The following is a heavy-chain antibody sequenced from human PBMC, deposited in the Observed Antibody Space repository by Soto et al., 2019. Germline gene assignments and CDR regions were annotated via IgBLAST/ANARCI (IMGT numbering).Heavy chain of an antibody. CDR3: ARESSGWTIAGAFDI. D-gene: IGHD6-19*01. J-gene: IGHJ3*02. CDR2: IYHSGST. CDR1: GYSISSGYY. Sequence: PSETLSLTCAVSGYSISSGYYWGWIRQPPGKGLEWIGSIYHSGSTYYNPSLKSRVTISVDTSKNQFSLKLSSVTAADTAVYYCARESSGWTIAGAFDIWGQGTMVTVSS. V-gene: IGHV4-38-2*02.